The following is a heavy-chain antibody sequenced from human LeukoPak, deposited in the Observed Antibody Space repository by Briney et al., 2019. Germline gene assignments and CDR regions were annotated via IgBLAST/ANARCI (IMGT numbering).Heavy chain of an antibody. Sequence: PGRSLRLSCAASGFTFDDYAMHWVRQAPGKGLEWASGISWNSGSIGYADSVKGRFTISRDNAKNSLYLQMNSLRAEDTALYYCAKDTALGYYDSSGYYYPTHHFDYWGQGTLVTVSS. CDR1: GFTFDDYA. J-gene: IGHJ4*02. V-gene: IGHV3-9*01. D-gene: IGHD3-22*01. CDR2: ISWNSGSI. CDR3: AKDTALGYYDSSGYYYPTHHFDY.